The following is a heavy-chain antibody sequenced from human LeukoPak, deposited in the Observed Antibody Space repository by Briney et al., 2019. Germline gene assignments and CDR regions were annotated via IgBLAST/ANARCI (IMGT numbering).Heavy chain of an antibody. CDR3: AKDVRYSYGYFDY. J-gene: IGHJ4*02. CDR1: GFTFSSYG. Sequence: GRSLRLSCAASGFTFSSYGMHWVRQAPGKGLEWVAVISYDGSNKYYADSVKGRFTISRDNSKNTLYLQMNRLRAEDTAVYYCAKDVRYSYGYFDYWGQGTLVTVSS. CDR2: ISYDGSNK. V-gene: IGHV3-30*18. D-gene: IGHD5-18*01.